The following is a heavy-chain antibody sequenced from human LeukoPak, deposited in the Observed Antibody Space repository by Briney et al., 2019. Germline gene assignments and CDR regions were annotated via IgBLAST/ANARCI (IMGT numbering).Heavy chain of an antibody. CDR2: IRSKAYGGTT. D-gene: IGHD3-10*01. CDR1: GFTFGDYA. J-gene: IGHJ6*02. CDR3: TRDGTRISLLWFGESTIYYYYGMDV. V-gene: IGHV3-49*04. Sequence: GGSLRLSCTASGFTFGDYAMRWVRKAQGKGLEWVGFIRSKAYGGTTEYAASVKGRFTISRDDSKSIAYLQMNSLKTEDTAVYYCTRDGTRISLLWFGESTIYYYYGMDVWGQGTTVTVSS.